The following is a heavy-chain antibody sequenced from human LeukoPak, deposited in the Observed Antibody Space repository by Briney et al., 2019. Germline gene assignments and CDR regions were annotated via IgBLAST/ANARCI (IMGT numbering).Heavy chain of an antibody. J-gene: IGHJ4*02. D-gene: IGHD4-17*01. CDR3: AKGGNYGDYFDY. CDR1: GFTFSSYA. Sequence: TGGSLRLSCAASGFTFSSYAMSWVRQAPGKGLEWVSAISGSGGSTYYADSVKGRFTISRDNSKNTLYLQMNSLRAEDTAVYYCAKGGNYGDYFDYWGQGTLVTVSS. V-gene: IGHV3-23*01. CDR2: ISGSGGST.